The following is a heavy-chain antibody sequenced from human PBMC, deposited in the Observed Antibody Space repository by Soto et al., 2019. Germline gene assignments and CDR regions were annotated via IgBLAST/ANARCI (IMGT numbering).Heavy chain of an antibody. V-gene: IGHV4-61*01. CDR3: ARSDGRY. Sequence: SETLSLTCTVIGGSIRSPNFSWSWIRQHPGKGLEWIGYIYYSGSTNYNPSLKSRVTISVDTSKNQFSLKLSSVTAADTAVYYCARSDGRYWGQGTLVTVSS. CDR1: GGSIRSPNFS. CDR2: IYYSGST. J-gene: IGHJ4*02.